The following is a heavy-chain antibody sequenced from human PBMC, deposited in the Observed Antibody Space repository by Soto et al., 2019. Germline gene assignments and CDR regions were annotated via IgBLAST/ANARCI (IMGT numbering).Heavy chain of an antibody. Sequence: ASVKVCCKASGYTFTSYISRWVRQAPGQGLEWMGWISAYNGNTKYSQKLQGRVTMTTDTSTSTAYMELRSLRSDDTAVYYCARWLPPEDYWGQGTLVTVSS. D-gene: IGHD6-19*01. CDR2: ISAYNGNT. J-gene: IGHJ4*02. CDR3: ARWLPPEDY. V-gene: IGHV1-18*01. CDR1: GYTFTSYI.